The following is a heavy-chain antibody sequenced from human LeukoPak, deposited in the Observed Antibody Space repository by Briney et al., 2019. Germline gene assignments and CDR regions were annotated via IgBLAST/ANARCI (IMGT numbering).Heavy chain of an antibody. Sequence: SETLSLTCAVYGGSFSGYYWSWIRQPPGKGLEWIGEINHSGSTNYNPSLKSRVTISVDTSKNQFSLKLSSVTAADTAVYYCARRPYSSSWYYVYWGQGTLVTVSS. D-gene: IGHD6-13*01. J-gene: IGHJ4*02. V-gene: IGHV4-34*01. CDR2: INHSGST. CDR1: GGSFSGYY. CDR3: ARRPYSSSWYYVY.